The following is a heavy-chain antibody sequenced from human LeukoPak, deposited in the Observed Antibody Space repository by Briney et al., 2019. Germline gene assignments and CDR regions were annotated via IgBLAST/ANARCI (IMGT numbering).Heavy chain of an antibody. D-gene: IGHD6-6*01. Sequence: SQTLSLTCTVSGDSISRGLYSWSWLRQPAGKGPEWIGRILDTGTTNYNPSLRSRVTISVDTSKNQFSLKLSSVTAADTAVYYCARDWGVSARPGYMDVWGKGTTVTVSS. CDR2: ILDTGTT. CDR3: ARDWGVSARPGYMDV. J-gene: IGHJ6*03. V-gene: IGHV4-61*02. CDR1: GDSISRGLYS.